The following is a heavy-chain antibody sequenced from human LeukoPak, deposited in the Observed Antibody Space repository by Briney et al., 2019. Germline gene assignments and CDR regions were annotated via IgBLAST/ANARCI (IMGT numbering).Heavy chain of an antibody. CDR1: GFTFTSYW. Sequence: GGSLRLSCAASGFTFTSYWMSWVRQAPGKGLEWVANIKEDGSEKYYVDSVKGRFTISRDNAKNSVYLQMNSLRAEDTAVYYCAKEVDSSSWLDFDSWGQGTLVTVSS. V-gene: IGHV3-7*05. D-gene: IGHD6-13*01. CDR3: AKEVDSSSWLDFDS. J-gene: IGHJ4*02. CDR2: IKEDGSEK.